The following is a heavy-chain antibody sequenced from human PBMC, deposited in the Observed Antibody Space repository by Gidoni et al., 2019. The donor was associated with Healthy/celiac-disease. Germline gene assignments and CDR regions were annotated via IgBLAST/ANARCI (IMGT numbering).Heavy chain of an antibody. Sequence: QVQLVQSGAEVKKPGSSVKVSCKASGGTFSSYAISWVRQAPGQGLEWMGGIIPIFGTANYAQKFQGRVTITADESTSTAYMELSSLRSEDTAVYYCAYSPSGGYNFVTPVPRYFDYWGQGTLVTVSS. CDR1: GGTFSSYA. CDR3: AYSPSGGYNFVTPVPRYFDY. V-gene: IGHV1-69*01. J-gene: IGHJ4*02. D-gene: IGHD5-12*01. CDR2: IIPIFGTA.